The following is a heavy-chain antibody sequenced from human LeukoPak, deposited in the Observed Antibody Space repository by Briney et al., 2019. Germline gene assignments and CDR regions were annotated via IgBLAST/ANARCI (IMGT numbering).Heavy chain of an antibody. V-gene: IGHV1-2*02. D-gene: IGHD1-26*01. CDR1: GYTFTSYG. CDR2: INPNSGGT. J-gene: IGHJ4*01. CDR3: ARTNPPIKNVSGKRYFDY. Sequence: GASVKVSCKASGYTFTSYGISWVRQAPGQGLEWMGWINPNSGGTNYAQKFQGRVTMTRDTSISTAYMELSRLRSDDTAVYYCARTNPPIKNVSGKRYFDYWGQGTLVTVSS.